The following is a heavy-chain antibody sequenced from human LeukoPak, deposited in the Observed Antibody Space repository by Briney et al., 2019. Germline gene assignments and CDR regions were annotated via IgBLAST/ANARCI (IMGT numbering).Heavy chain of an antibody. CDR2: IGTAGDT. Sequence: GSLRLSCAASGFTFSSYDMHWVRQATGKGLEWVSAIGTAGDTYYPGSVKGRFTISRENAKNSLYLQMNSLRAEDTAVYYCARATKVNWFDPWGQGTLVTVSS. CDR1: GFTFSSYD. J-gene: IGHJ5*02. V-gene: IGHV3-13*01. D-gene: IGHD5-12*01. CDR3: ARATKVNWFDP.